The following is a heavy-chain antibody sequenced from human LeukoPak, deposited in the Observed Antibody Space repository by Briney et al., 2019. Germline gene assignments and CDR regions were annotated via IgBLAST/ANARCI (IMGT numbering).Heavy chain of an antibody. J-gene: IGHJ4*02. CDR2: ISGSGGST. CDR1: GFXFSSYA. D-gene: IGHD4-17*01. CDR3: AKDGFLTTVTEYSFDY. Sequence: GGSLRLSCAASGFXFSSYAISWVRHAPGKGLEWVSAISGSGGSTYYADSVKGRFTISRDNSKNTLYLQMNSLRAEATAAFYCAKDGFLTTVTEYSFDYWGQGTLVTVSS. V-gene: IGHV3-23*01.